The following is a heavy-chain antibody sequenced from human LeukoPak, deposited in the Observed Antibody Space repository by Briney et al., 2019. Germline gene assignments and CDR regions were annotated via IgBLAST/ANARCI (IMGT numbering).Heavy chain of an antibody. CDR1: GYTFTGYY. CDR2: INPNSGGT. D-gene: IGHD2-15*01. V-gene: IGHV1-2*02. CDR3: ARGYCSGGSCYFQFDY. J-gene: IGHJ4*02. Sequence: APVKVSCKASGYTFTGYYMHWVRQAPGQGLEWMGWINPNSGGTNYAQKFQGRVTMTRDTSISTAYMELSRLRSDDTAVYYCARGYCSGGSCYFQFDYWGQGTLVTVSS.